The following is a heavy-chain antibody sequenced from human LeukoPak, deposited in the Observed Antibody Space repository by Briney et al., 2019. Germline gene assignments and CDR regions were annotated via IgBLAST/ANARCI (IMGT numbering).Heavy chain of an antibody. Sequence: SETLSLTCTVSGGSISSSSYYWGWIRQPPGKGLEWIGSIYYSGSTYYNPSLKSRVTISVDTSKNQFSLKLDSVTAADTAVYYCARGGGSTWDHFYYYMDVWGEGTTVTVSS. CDR1: GGSISSSSYY. J-gene: IGHJ6*03. V-gene: IGHV4-39*07. CDR2: IYYSGST. CDR3: ARGGGSTWDHFYYYMDV. D-gene: IGHD6-13*01.